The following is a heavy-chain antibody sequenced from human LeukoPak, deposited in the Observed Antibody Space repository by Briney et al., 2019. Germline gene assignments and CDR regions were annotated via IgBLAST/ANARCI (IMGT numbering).Heavy chain of an antibody. CDR1: GGSFSGYY. Sequence: SETLSLTCAVYGGSFSGYYWSWIRQPPGKGLERIGEINHSGSTNYNPSLKSRVTISVDTSKNQFSLKLSSVTAADTAVYYCARSIWSGYYFDYWGQGTLVTVSS. D-gene: IGHD3-3*01. J-gene: IGHJ4*02. V-gene: IGHV4-34*01. CDR3: ARSIWSGYYFDY. CDR2: INHSGST.